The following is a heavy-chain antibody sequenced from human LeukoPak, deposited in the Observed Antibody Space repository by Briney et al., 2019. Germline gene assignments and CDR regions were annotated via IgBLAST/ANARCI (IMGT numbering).Heavy chain of an antibody. CDR3: AREGREMTGFDY. V-gene: IGHV3-7*01. Sequence: GGSLRLSCETSAFTFSDFWISWVRQTPGKGLEWVANIKQAGNEKHYVDSVKGRFTISRDNAKNSLYLQMNSLRVEDTAVYYCAREGREMTGFDYWGQGTLVTVSP. CDR2: IKQAGNEK. J-gene: IGHJ4*02. CDR1: AFTFSDFW. D-gene: IGHD1-14*01.